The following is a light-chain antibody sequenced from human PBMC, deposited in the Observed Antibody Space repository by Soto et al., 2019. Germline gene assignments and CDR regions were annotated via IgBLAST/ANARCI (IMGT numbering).Light chain of an antibody. Sequence: DIQMTQSPSPLSGSVGDRVTITCRASQTISSWLAWYQQKPGKAPKLLIYAASTLQSGVPSRFSGSGSGTDFTLTISCLQSEDVATYYCQQYYSYPITLGQGTRLEI. V-gene: IGKV1-5*01. CDR1: QTISSW. CDR2: AAS. CDR3: QQYYSYPIT. J-gene: IGKJ5*01.